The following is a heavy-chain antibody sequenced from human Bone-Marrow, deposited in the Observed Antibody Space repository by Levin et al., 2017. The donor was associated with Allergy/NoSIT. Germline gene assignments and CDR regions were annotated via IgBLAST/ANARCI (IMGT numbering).Heavy chain of an antibody. V-gene: IGHV5-51*01. J-gene: IGHJ3*02. CDR2: IYPGDSDT. CDR3: ARHFHCSSTSCYDSAFDI. CDR1: GYSFTSYW. Sequence: KVSCKGSGYSFTSYWIGWVRQMPGKGLEWMGIIYPGDSDTRYSPSFQGQVTISADKSISTAYLQWSSLKASDTAMYYCARHFHCSSTSCYDSAFDIWGQGTMVTVSS. D-gene: IGHD2-2*01.